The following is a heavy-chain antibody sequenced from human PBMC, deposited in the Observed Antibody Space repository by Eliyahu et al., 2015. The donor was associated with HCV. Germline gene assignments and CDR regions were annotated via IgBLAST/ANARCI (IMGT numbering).Heavy chain of an antibody. CDR3: ASGGGGIAVAGTGGWFDP. V-gene: IGHV4-59*01. J-gene: IGHJ5*02. CDR2: IHYSGRA. Sequence: QVQLQESGPGLVKPSETLSLTCTVSGGSITTXXWSWIRQPPGKGLEWIGYIHYSGRAXYNPSLKSRVTMSIDTSKNQFSLKLTSVTAADTAVYYCASGGGGIAVAGTGGWFDPWGQGTLVTVSS. CDR1: GGSITTXX. D-gene: IGHD6-19*01.